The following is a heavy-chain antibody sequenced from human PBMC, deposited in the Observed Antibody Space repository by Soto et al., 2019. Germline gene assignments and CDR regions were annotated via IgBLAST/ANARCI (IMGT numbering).Heavy chain of an antibody. D-gene: IGHD5-12*01. CDR1: GGTFSSYA. CDR2: IVPIVDTS. Sequence: QVQLVQSGAEVRQPASSVKVSCKTSGGTFSSYAISWVRQAPGQGLAWMGGIVPIVDTSTYAQKFQGRVTITADESTSTVCMELSSLRSDDTAVYYCVRVVAIPGYPDNWGQGTLVTVSS. V-gene: IGHV1-69*12. J-gene: IGHJ4*02. CDR3: VRVVAIPGYPDN.